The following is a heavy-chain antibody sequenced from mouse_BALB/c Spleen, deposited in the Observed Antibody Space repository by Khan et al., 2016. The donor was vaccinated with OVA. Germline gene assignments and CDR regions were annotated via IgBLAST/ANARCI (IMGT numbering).Heavy chain of an antibody. CDR1: GFTFSSYS. V-gene: IGHV5-6*01. D-gene: IGHD2-13*01. Sequence: EVMLVESGGDLVKPGGSLKLSCAASGFTFSSYSMSWVRQTPDKRLEWVASISSGGDYTYYPDSVKGRFTISRDNAKHTLYLQMSDLKSEDTAMYYCSDHVTGSFAYWGQGTLVTVSA. CDR2: ISSGGDYT. J-gene: IGHJ3*01. CDR3: SDHVTGSFAY.